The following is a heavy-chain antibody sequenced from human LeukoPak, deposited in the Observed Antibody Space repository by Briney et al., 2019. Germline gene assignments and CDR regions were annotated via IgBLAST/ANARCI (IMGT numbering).Heavy chain of an antibody. D-gene: IGHD2-15*01. CDR1: GYTFTSYG. V-gene: IGHV1-18*01. CDR2: ISGDSRNI. CDR3: ARYRLPDYYYHYYMDV. Sequence: ASVKVSCTASGYTFTSYGIIWVRQAPGQGLEWMGWISGDSRNIKYAQNLQGRVTMTTDTSTSTAYMELRSLTSDDTAVYYCARYRLPDYYYHYYMDVWGKGTTDTVSS. J-gene: IGHJ6*03.